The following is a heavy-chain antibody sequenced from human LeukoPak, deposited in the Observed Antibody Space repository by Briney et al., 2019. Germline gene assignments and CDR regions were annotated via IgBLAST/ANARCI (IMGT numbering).Heavy chain of an antibody. CDR3: ARNNHGMDV. V-gene: IGHV4-39*01. J-gene: IGHJ6*02. Sequence: SETLSLTCTVSGGSTSSSGYYWGWIRQPPGKGLAWIGSIDYSGSTYYNPSLKNRVTISVDASKQRFSLKLSSVTVADTAVFYCARNNHGMDVWGQGTTVTVSS. CDR1: GGSTSSSGYY. CDR2: IDYSGST.